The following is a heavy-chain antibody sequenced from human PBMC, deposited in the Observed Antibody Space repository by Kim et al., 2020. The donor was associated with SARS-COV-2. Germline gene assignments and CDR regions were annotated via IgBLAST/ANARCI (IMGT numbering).Heavy chain of an antibody. Sequence: GGSLRLSCAASGFTFSIYAMSWVRQAPGKGLEWVSAICGGGANTYYVDSVKGRFTISRDNSKNTLYFQLNSLRVEDRALYYCAKSVRGGWEGDNWGQGT. V-gene: IGHV3-23*01. CDR2: ICGGGANT. CDR1: GFTFSIYA. J-gene: IGHJ4*02. D-gene: IGHD6-19*01. CDR3: AKSVRGGWEGDN.